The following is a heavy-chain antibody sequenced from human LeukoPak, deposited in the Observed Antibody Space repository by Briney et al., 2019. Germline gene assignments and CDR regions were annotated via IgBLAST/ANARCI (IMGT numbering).Heavy chain of an antibody. CDR1: GFTFSSYG. J-gene: IGHJ4*02. D-gene: IGHD3-3*01. CDR3: ASWAGNTQSDSWSGPFDY. Sequence: GGSLRLSCAASGFTFSSYGMHWVRQAPGKGLEWVAVILSDGSKEFYTDSVKGRFTISRDNSKNTLYLQMNSLRAEDTAVYYCASWAGNTQSDSWSGPFDYWGQGSLVTVSS. CDR2: ILSDGSKE. V-gene: IGHV3-33*01.